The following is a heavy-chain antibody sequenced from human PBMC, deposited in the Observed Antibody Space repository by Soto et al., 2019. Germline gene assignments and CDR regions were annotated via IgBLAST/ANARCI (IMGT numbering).Heavy chain of an antibody. J-gene: IGHJ4*02. V-gene: IGHV2-5*02. CDR2: IYWDDDK. CDR3: AHQYLDSSGYYSFFDY. CDR1: GFSLRTSGVG. Sequence: QITLKESGPTLVKPTQTLTLTCTFSGFSLRTSGVGVGWTRQPPGKALEWLALIYWDDDKRYSPSLKSRLTITQDTSKNQVVLTMTNMDPVDTATYYCAHQYLDSSGYYSFFDYWGQGTLVTVSS. D-gene: IGHD3-22*01.